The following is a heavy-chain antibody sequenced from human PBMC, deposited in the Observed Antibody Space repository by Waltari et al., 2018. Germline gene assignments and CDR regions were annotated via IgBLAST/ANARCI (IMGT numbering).Heavy chain of an antibody. Sequence: QLQLQESGPGLVKPSETLSLTCTVSGGTIRSSSYHWGWIRQPPGKGLEWIGSIYYSGSTYYNPSLKSRVTISVDTSKNQFSLKLSSVTTADTAVYYCARLTRGVMDVWGQGTTVTVSS. CDR3: ARLTRGVMDV. J-gene: IGHJ6*02. CDR2: IYYSGST. D-gene: IGHD3-10*01. CDR1: GGTIRSSSYH. V-gene: IGHV4-39*07.